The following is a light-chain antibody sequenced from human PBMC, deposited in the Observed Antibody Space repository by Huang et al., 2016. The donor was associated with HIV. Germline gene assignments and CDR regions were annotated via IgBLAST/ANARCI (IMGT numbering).Light chain of an antibody. CDR1: ENIRRY. CDR3: QGSLSIPHT. J-gene: IGKJ2*01. V-gene: IGKV1-39*01. Sequence: DIQMTQSPSSLSASVGDRVTITCRASENIRRYLNWYQQKPGKPPKLLIHSASTLQSGVLSRFSGSGSGTDFTLTITSLQPEDFAVYYCQGSLSIPHTFGQGTNLEIK. CDR2: SAS.